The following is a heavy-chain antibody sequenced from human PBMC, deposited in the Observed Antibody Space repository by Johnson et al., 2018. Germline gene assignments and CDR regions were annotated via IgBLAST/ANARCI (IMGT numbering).Heavy chain of an antibody. CDR1: GFTVSSNY. V-gene: IGHV3-66*01. Sequence: VQLVESGGGLVQPGGSLRLSCAASGFTVSSNYMTWVRQAPGKGLEWVSLIYCVGSTYYADSVKGRFTISRDNAKNTVYLQMNSLRAEDTAVYYSAKSSSWTNYYYYMDVWGKGTTVTVSS. J-gene: IGHJ6*03. CDR2: IYCVGST. CDR3: AKSSSWTNYYYYMDV. D-gene: IGHD6-13*01.